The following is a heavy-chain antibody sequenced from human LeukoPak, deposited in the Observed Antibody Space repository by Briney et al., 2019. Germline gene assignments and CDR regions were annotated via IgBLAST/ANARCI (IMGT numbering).Heavy chain of an antibody. Sequence: SETLSLTCTVSGGSISGYYLSCIRQPPGKGLEWIGYIYYSGSTNYNPSLKSRVTISADTSKNQFSLKLSSVTAADTAVYYCARWDYYDSSGDYWLPFDPWGQGTLVTVSS. CDR1: GGSISGYY. CDR3: ARWDYYDSSGDYWLPFDP. J-gene: IGHJ5*02. CDR2: IYYSGST. V-gene: IGHV4-59*01. D-gene: IGHD3-22*01.